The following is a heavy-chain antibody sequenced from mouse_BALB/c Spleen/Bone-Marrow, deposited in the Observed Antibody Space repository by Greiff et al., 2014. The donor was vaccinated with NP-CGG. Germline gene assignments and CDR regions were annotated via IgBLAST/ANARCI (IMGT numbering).Heavy chain of an antibody. J-gene: IGHJ2*01. CDR1: GYTFSNYW. CDR3: TTLARNNFDY. CDR2: SHPGNSDT. Sequence: QSGTVLARPGAAVKMSCKASGYTFSNYWMHWIKQRPGQGLEWIGTSHPGNSDTTYNQKFKGKAKLTAVTSTSTAYMELSSPTNEDSAVYYCTTLARNNFDYWGQGTTLTVSS. V-gene: IGHV1-5*01. D-gene: IGHD3-1*01.